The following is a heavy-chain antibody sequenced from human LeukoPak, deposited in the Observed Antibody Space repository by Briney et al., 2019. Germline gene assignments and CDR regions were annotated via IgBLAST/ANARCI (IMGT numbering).Heavy chain of an antibody. V-gene: IGHV4-39*02. CDR2: IYYSGST. CDR1: GGSISSSSYF. Sequence: PSETLSLTCTVSGGSISSSSYFWGWIRQPPGKGLEWIGSIYYSGSTYYNPSLKSRVTISVDTSKNQFSLRLSSVTAADTAVYYCARDSDTAMVIDYWGQGTLVTVSS. D-gene: IGHD5-18*01. J-gene: IGHJ4*02. CDR3: ARDSDTAMVIDY.